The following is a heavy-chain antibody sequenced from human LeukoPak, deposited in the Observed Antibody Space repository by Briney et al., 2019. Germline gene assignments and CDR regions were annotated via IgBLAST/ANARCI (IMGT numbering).Heavy chain of an antibody. D-gene: IGHD6-6*01. J-gene: IGHJ3*02. CDR1: GFTFSSYG. Sequence: PGGSLRLSCAASGFTFSSYGVHWVRQAPGKGLEWVAFIRYDGDKKYYADSVRGRFTISRDNSKNTLYLQMNSLRAEDTAVYYCAKDRGGFYSSSSPSEAFDIWGQGTMVTVSS. CDR3: AKDRGGFYSSSSPSEAFDI. CDR2: IRYDGDKK. V-gene: IGHV3-30*02.